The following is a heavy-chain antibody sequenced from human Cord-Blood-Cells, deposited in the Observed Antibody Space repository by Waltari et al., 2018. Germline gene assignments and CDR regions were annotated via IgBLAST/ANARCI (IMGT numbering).Heavy chain of an antibody. CDR1: GGTFSSYA. CDR3: ARDRKSVSSQH. CDR2: ISPIFGTA. Sequence: QVQLVQSGAEVKKPGSSVKVSCKASGGTFSSYAISWVRQAPGQGLEWMGGISPIFGTANYAQTSQGRVPIAPDESTSTAYMELRSLRSVDTAVYYCARDRKSVSSQHGGQGTLVTVSS. D-gene: IGHD1-26*01. J-gene: IGHJ1*01. V-gene: IGHV1-69*01.